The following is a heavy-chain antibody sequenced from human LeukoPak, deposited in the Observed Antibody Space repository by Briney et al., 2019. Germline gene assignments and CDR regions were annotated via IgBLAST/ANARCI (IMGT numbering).Heavy chain of an antibody. J-gene: IGHJ6*04. CDR1: GFTFRSYA. CDR3: AELGITMIGGV. Sequence: GGSLRLSCAASGFTFRSYAMSWVRQAPGKGLEWVSDISGSGGSTYYADSVKGRFTISRDNSKNMLYLQMNSLRAEDTAVYYCAELGITMIGGVWGKGTTVTISS. D-gene: IGHD3-10*02. V-gene: IGHV3-23*01. CDR2: ISGSGGST.